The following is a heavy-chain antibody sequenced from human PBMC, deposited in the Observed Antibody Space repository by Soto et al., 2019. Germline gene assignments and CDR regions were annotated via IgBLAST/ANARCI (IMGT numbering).Heavy chain of an antibody. V-gene: IGHV3-66*01. Sequence: EVQLVESGGGLVQPGGSLRLSWAASGFPVSSKSMSWVRKVPGKGPEWVSVIYSDVSKYYADTVKDRFTISRDNSKNTLYLQMNSLRAEDTAVYFCARDVSSGWYYFDYWGQGTLVTVSS. CDR3: ARDVSSGWYYFDY. CDR1: GFPVSSKS. J-gene: IGHJ4*02. CDR2: IYSDVSK. D-gene: IGHD6-19*01.